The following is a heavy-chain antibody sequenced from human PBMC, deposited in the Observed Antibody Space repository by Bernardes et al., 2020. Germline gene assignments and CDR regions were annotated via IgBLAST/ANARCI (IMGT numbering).Heavy chain of an antibody. CDR1: GFTFSSYS. J-gene: IGHJ5*02. D-gene: IGHD3-10*01. V-gene: IGHV3-21*01. Sequence: GGSLRLSCAASGFTFSSYSMNWVRQAPGKGLEWVSSISSSSSYIYYADSVKGRFTISRDNAKNSLYLQMNSLRAEDTAVYYCARDLDYYGSGSYIGSWFDPWGQGTLVTVSP. CDR2: ISSSSSYI. CDR3: ARDLDYYGSGSYIGSWFDP.